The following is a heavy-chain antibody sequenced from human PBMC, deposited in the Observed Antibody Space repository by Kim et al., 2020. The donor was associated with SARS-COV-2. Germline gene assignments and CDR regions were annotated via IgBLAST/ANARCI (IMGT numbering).Heavy chain of an antibody. D-gene: IGHD1-26*01. J-gene: IGHJ6*01. CDR1: GFTFSSYG. Sequence: GGSLRLSCAASGFTFSSYGMHWVRQAPGKGLEWVAVISYDGSNKYYADSVKGRFTISRDNSKNTLYLQMNSLRAEDTAVYYCATHFEGAYSGSYY. V-gene: IGHV3-30*03. CDR2: ISYDGSNK. CDR3: ATHFEGAYSGSYY.